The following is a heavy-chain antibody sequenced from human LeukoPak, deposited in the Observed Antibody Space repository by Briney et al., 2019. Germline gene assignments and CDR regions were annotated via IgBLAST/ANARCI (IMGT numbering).Heavy chain of an antibody. CDR2: ISGYDGNT. J-gene: IGHJ4*02. Sequence: GASVKVSCKASGYTFTTYGVSWVRQAPGQGLEWMGWISGYDGNTNYAQKRRGRVTMTTDTSTSTAYMDLRSLRSDDTALYYCARTVTTSSYYFDYWGQGTLVTVSS. CDR1: GYTFTTYG. D-gene: IGHD4-17*01. V-gene: IGHV1-18*01. CDR3: ARTVTTSSYYFDY.